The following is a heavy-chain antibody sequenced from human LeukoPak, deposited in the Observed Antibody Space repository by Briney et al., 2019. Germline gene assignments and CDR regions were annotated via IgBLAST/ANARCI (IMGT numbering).Heavy chain of an antibody. D-gene: IGHD1-26*01. CDR3: AKILSGTYSFDL. CDR1: GFTFSLYE. CDR2: ISGNSVTI. J-gene: IGHJ4*02. V-gene: IGHV3-23*01. Sequence: SGGSLRLSCVASGFTFSLYEVTWVRQAPGQGLEWVSAISGNSVTIYYADSVKGRFTISRDNSKNTLYLQMYSLRAEDTAVYYCAKILSGTYSFDLWGQGTLVTVSS.